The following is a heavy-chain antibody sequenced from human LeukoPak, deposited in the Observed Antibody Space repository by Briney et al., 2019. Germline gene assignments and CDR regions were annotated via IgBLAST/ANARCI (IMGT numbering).Heavy chain of an antibody. CDR1: GGSISTYY. J-gene: IGHJ4*02. Sequence: KPSETLSLTCTVSGGSISTYYWSWIRQPPGKGLEWIGYIYYSGSTNYNPSLKSRVTISVDTSKNQFSLKLSSVTAADTAVYYCARVGSGSYWGPFDYWGQGTLVTVSS. CDR2: IYYSGST. V-gene: IGHV4-59*01. CDR3: ARVGSGSYWGPFDY. D-gene: IGHD1-26*01.